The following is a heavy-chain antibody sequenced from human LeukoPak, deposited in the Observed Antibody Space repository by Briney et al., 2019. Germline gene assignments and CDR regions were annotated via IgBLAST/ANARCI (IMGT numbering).Heavy chain of an antibody. CDR1: GYTFTGYY. CDR3: ARGGRYSSSWPDIDY. V-gene: IGHV1-2*02. CDR2: INPNSGGT. Sequence: ASVKVSCKASGYTFTGYYMHWVRQAPGQGLEWMGWINPNSGGTNYAQKFQGRVTMTRDTSISTAYMELSRLRSDDTAVYYCARGGRYSSSWPDIDYWGQGTLVTAS. J-gene: IGHJ4*02. D-gene: IGHD6-13*01.